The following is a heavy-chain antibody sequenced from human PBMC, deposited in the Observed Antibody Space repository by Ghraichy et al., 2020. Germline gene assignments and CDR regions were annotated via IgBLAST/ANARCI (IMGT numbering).Heavy chain of an antibody. Sequence: SQTLSLTCTVSGGSISSYYWSWIRQPPGKGLEWIGYIYYSGSTNYNPSLKSRVTISVDTSKNQFSLKLSSVTAADTAVYYCARSGGARGSLGGFGPWGQGTLVTVSS. CDR3: ARSGGARGSLGGFGP. CDR2: IYYSGST. D-gene: IGHD3-10*01. V-gene: IGHV4-59*01. J-gene: IGHJ5*02. CDR1: GGSISSYY.